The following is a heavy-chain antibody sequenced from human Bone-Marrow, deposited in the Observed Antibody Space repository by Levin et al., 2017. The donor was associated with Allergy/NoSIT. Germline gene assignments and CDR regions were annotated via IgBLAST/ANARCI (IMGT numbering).Heavy chain of an antibody. V-gene: IGHV1-18*01. J-gene: IGHJ5*02. CDR1: GYTFTSYG. Sequence: PQASVKVSCKASGYTFTSYGISWVRQAPGQGLEWMGWISAYNGNTNYAQKLQGRVTMTTDTSTSTAYMELRSLRSDDTAVYYCARDEYDFWSGYRLLWFDPWGQGTLVTVSS. CDR3: ARDEYDFWSGYRLLWFDP. D-gene: IGHD3-3*01. CDR2: ISAYNGNT.